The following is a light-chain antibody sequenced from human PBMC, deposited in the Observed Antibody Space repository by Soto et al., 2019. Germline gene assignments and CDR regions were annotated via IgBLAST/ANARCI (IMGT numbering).Light chain of an antibody. CDR1: QSVSSSY. CDR2: GAS. J-gene: IGKJ1*01. CDR3: QQYGSSPKP. V-gene: IGKV3-20*01. Sequence: EIVLTQSPGTLSLSPGERATLSCRASQSVSSSYLAWYQQKPGQAPRLLIYGASSRATSIPDRFSGSGSGKDCTLTISRRESEDLGVYYCQQYGSSPKPFGQGTKVEIK.